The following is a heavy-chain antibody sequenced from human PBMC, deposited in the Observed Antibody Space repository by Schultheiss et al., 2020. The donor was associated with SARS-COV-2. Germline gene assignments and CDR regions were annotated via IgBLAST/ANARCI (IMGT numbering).Heavy chain of an antibody. CDR3: ASENGPTVRAGGY. D-gene: IGHD3-10*01. CDR1: GFTFSSYS. V-gene: IGHV3-21*04. Sequence: GGSLRLSCAASGFTFSSYSMNWVRQAPGKGLEWVSSISSSSSYIYYADSVKGRFTISRDNAKNTLYLQMNSLRAEDTAVYYCASENGPTVRAGGYWGQGTLVTVSS. CDR2: ISSSSSYI. J-gene: IGHJ4*02.